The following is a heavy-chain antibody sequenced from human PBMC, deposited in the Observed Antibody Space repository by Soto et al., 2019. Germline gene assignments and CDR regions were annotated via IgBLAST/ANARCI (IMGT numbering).Heavy chain of an antibody. Sequence: EVQLVESGGDLVQPGGSLRVSCAASGFTFSRHNMNWVRQAPGKGLEWVSYISSSSSTVYYADSVKGRFTISRDNAQNSLYLQMNSLRAEDTAVYYCARCDPNYYYYHMDVWGKGTTVTVSS. CDR2: ISSSSSTV. V-gene: IGHV3-48*01. CDR3: ARCDPNYYYYHMDV. CDR1: GFTFSRHN. J-gene: IGHJ6*03. D-gene: IGHD2-21*02.